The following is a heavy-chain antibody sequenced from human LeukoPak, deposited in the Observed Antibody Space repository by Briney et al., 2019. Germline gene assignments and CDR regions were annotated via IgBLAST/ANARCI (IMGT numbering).Heavy chain of an antibody. CDR3: ATGYCSGGSCYGETDY. CDR1: GYTLTELS. Sequence: GAPVKVSCKVSGYTLTELSMHWVRQAPGKGLEWMGGFDPEDGETIYAQKFQGRVTMTEDTSTDTAYMELSSLRSEDTAVYYCATGYCSGGSCYGETDYWGQGTLVTVSS. CDR2: FDPEDGET. D-gene: IGHD2-15*01. V-gene: IGHV1-24*01. J-gene: IGHJ4*02.